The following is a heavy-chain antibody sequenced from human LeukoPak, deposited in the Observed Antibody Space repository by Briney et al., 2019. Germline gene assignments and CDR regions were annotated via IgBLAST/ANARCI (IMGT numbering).Heavy chain of an antibody. CDR1: GGTFSSYA. Sequence: GASVKVSCKASGGTFSSYASSWVRQAPGQGLEWMGGIIPIFGTANYAQKFQGRVKITADESTSTSYMELSSLRSEDTAVYYCARGYCADDCYSPNDYWGQGTLVTVSS. D-gene: IGHD2-21*02. CDR2: IIPIFGTA. CDR3: ARGYCADDCYSPNDY. V-gene: IGHV1-69*13. J-gene: IGHJ4*02.